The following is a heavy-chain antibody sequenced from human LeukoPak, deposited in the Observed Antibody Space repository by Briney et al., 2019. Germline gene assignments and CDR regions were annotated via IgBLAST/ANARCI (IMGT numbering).Heavy chain of an antibody. V-gene: IGHV3-53*01. CDR3: ARGYIWSSRGGFDY. CDR2: IYSGGST. CDR1: RFTVSSNA. D-gene: IGHD1-20*01. Sequence: GGCLRLSPAPSRFTVSSNAMSCVGEAPGKELEGVSFIYSGGSTYYAESVQGRFTISRDNSKNTLYLQMNSLRAEDTAVYYCARGYIWSSRGGFDYWGQGTLVTVSS. J-gene: IGHJ4*02.